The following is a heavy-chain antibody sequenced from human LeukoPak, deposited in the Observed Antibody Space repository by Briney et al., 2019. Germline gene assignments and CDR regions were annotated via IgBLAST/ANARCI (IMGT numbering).Heavy chain of an antibody. CDR3: ATDRGWRTSGDYLYYYEY. CDR1: RFIFTNYF. V-gene: IGHV3-7*01. D-gene: IGHD3-3*01. CDR2: IKHDGSKK. Sequence: PGGSLTLSCAASRFIFTNYFMSWVRQAPGKGREGVASIKHDGSKKYYVDSGRGRFTSSRDNTKNSLYLHMSSLRAEDTAVYSCATDRGWRTSGDYLYYYEYWGQGTLVTV. J-gene: IGHJ4*02.